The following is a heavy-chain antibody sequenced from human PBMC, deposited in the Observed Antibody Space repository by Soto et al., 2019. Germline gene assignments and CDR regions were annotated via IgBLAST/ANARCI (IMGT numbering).Heavy chain of an antibody. CDR1: GFTFSSYG. CDR2: INASGGST. Sequence: EVQLLESGGGLVQPGGSLRLSCAASGFTFSSYGMSWVRQAPGKGLEWVSGINASGGSTYYADSVKGRFTISRDNSKNTLYLQMNSLRPEDTAIYYCAKARMGYGRYYAMDVWGHGTTVTVS. D-gene: IGHD2-8*01. CDR3: AKARMGYGRYYAMDV. V-gene: IGHV3-23*01. J-gene: IGHJ6*02.